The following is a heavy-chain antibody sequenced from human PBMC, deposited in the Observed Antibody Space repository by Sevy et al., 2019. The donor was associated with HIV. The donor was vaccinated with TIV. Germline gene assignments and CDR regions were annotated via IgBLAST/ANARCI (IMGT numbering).Heavy chain of an antibody. J-gene: IGHJ4*02. V-gene: IGHV4-39*01. D-gene: IGHD3-22*01. CDR2: IYYSGST. CDR3: ARRYYDSSGYFDY. CDR1: GGSISSSSYY. Sequence: SETLALTCTVSGGSISSSSYYWGWIRQPPGKGLEWIGSIYYSGSTYYNPSLKSRVTISVDTSKNQFSLKLSSVTAADTAVYYCARRYYDSSGYFDYWGQGTLVTVSS.